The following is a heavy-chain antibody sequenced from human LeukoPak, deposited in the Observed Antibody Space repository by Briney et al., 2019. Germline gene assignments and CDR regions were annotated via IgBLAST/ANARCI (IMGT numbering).Heavy chain of an antibody. J-gene: IGHJ4*02. Sequence: GASVKVSCKASGYTFTSYYMHWVRQAPGEGLEWMGIINPTGGSTSYAQKFQGRVTMTRDTSTSTAYMELSRLRSDDTAVYYCARGEHSSGWYYFDYWGQGTLVTVSS. CDR3: ARGEHSSGWYYFDY. CDR2: INPTGGST. V-gene: IGHV1-46*01. CDR1: GYTFTSYY. D-gene: IGHD6-19*01.